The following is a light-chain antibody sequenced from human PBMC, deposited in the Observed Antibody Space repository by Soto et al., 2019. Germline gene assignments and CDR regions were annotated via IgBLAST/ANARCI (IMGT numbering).Light chain of an antibody. CDR1: QSVSSSY. V-gene: IGKV3-20*01. J-gene: IGKJ1*01. CDR3: QQYGILLT. Sequence: EIVLTQSPGTLSLSPGERTTLSCRASQSVSSSYLAWYQQKPGRAPRLLIDGASSRATGIPDRFSGSGSGTDFTLTISRLEPEDLAVYYCQQYGILLTFGQGTKVEIK. CDR2: GAS.